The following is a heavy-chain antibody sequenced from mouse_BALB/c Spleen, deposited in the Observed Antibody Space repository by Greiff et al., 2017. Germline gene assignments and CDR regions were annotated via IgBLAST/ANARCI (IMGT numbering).Heavy chain of an antibody. CDR3: ARGSSGYGFPY. D-gene: IGHD3-1*01. CDR2: INSNGGST. CDR1: GFTFSDYY. J-gene: IGHJ3*01. Sequence: EVKLMESGGGLVKPGGSLKLSCAASGFTFSDYYMYWVRQTPDKRLELVATINSNGGSTYYPDSVKGRFTISRDNAKNTLYLQMSSLKSEDTAMYYCARGSSGYGFPYWGQGTLVTVSA. V-gene: IGHV5-6-3*01.